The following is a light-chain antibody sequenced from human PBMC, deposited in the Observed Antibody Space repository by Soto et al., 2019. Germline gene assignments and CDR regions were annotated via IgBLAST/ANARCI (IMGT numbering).Light chain of an antibody. CDR3: QQYENLPT. CDR1: QNINNY. V-gene: IGKV1-33*01. J-gene: IGKJ5*01. CDR2: DAS. Sequence: DIHMTQSPSSLSASVGNRVTIICQASQNINNYLNWYQQKPGRAPKLLIYDASNLEAGVPSRFRGSASGTDFTFTISRLKPEDIATDYCQQYENLPTFGQGTRLEIK.